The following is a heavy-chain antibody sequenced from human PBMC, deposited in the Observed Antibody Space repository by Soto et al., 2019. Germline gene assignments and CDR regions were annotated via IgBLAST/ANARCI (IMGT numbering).Heavy chain of an antibody. CDR3: ASDRGAVTGQDFDY. J-gene: IGHJ4*02. CDR1: GFTFSAVY. V-gene: IGHV3-11*05. D-gene: IGHD6-19*01. CDR2: ISSSGTSA. Sequence: QVQLEESGGGLVKPGGSLRLSCAASGFTFSAVYMSWIRQAPNKGLEYISYISSSGTSANYADSVKGRFTISRDNAKDSLYVQMNSLRAEDTAVYYCASDRGAVTGQDFDYWGQGALVTVSS.